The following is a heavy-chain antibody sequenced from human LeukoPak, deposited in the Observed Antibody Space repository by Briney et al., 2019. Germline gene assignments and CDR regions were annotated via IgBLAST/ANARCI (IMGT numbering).Heavy chain of an antibody. CDR3: TTMGGYSSGWLLDY. CDR2: IKSKTDGETT. Sequence: PGGSLRLSCAASGFTFSNAWMSWVRQAPGKGLEWVGRIKSKTDGETTDYAAPVKGRFTISRDDSKNTLYLQMNSLKTEDTAVHYCTTMGGYSSGWLLDYWGQGTLVTVSS. V-gene: IGHV3-15*01. CDR1: GFTFSNAW. J-gene: IGHJ4*02. D-gene: IGHD6-19*01.